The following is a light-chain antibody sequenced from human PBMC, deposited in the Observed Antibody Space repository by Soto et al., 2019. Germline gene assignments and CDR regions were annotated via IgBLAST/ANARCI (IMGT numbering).Light chain of an antibody. CDR3: QQYNNWPLT. CDR2: GAF. J-gene: IGKJ4*01. V-gene: IGKV3-15*01. Sequence: ERVMTQAPATLSVSPGGRATLSCRASQSVSSDLAWYQQKPGQGPRLLIYGAFNRATGVPARFSGSGSGTEFTLTISSLQSEDFAVYYCQQYNNWPLTFGGGTKVEIK. CDR1: QSVSSD.